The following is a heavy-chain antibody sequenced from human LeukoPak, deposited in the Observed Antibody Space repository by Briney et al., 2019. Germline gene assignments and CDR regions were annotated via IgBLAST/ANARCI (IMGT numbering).Heavy chain of an antibody. J-gene: IGHJ4*02. CDR3: AKDPPFWSGSYFDY. CDR2: IYSGGST. CDR1: GFTVSSNY. D-gene: IGHD3-3*01. V-gene: IGHV3-53*01. Sequence: GGPLRLSCAASGFTVSSNYMSWVRQAPGKGLEWVSVIYSGGSTYYADSVKGRFTISRDNSKNTLYLQMNSLRAEDTAVYYCAKDPPFWSGSYFDYWGQGTLVTVSS.